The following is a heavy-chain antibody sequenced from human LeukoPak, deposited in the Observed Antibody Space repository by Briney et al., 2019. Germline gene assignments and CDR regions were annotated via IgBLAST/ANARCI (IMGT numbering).Heavy chain of an antibody. CDR1: GYSISSGFY. CDR2: IYHSGST. Sequence: SETLPLTCTVSGYSISSGFYWGWIRQPPGKGLEWIGSIYHSGSTNYNPSLKSRVIISVDTSKNQFSLKLRSVTAADTAVYHCARAETYSSGWYDPFFDYWGQGTLVTVST. D-gene: IGHD6-19*01. J-gene: IGHJ4*02. CDR3: ARAETYSSGWYDPFFDY. V-gene: IGHV4-38-2*02.